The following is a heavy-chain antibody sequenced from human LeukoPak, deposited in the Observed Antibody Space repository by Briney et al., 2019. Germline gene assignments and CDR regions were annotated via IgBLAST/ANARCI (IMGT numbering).Heavy chain of an antibody. V-gene: IGHV4-4*02. CDR3: ARAWGRPAMAPDY. J-gene: IGHJ4*02. Sequence: SETLSLTCAVSGGSISSCNWWRWVRPPPGKGLEGIGEIYHSGSTNYNPSLKSRVTISVDKSKNQFSLKLSSVTAADTAVYYCARAWGRPAMAPDYWGQGTLVTVSS. D-gene: IGHD5-18*01. CDR2: IYHSGST. CDR1: GGSISSCNW.